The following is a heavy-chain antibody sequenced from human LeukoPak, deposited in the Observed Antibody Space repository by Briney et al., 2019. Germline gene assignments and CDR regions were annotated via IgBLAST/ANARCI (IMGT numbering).Heavy chain of an antibody. D-gene: IGHD1-20*01. CDR3: ARGLGFNWNYIDY. CDR1: GYSFTSYW. J-gene: IGHJ4*02. CDR2: IYPGDSDT. V-gene: IGHV5-51*01. Sequence: GESLKISCKGSGYSFTSYWIGWVRQMPGKGLEWMGIIYPGDSDTRYSPSLQGQVTISAAKSISTAYLQWSSLKASDTAMYYCARGLGFNWNYIDYWGQGTLVTVSS.